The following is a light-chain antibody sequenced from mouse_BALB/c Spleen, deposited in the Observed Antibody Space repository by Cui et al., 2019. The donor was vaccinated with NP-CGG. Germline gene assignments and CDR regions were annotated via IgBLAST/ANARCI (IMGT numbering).Light chain of an antibody. Sequence: VVSRESALTTSPGETVTLTCRSSTGAVTTSNYANWVQEKPDHLFTGLIGGTNNRVPGVPARFSGSLIGDKAALTITGAQTEDEAIYFCALWYSNHWVFGGGTKLTVL. CDR1: TGAVTTSNY. CDR3: ALWYSNHWV. CDR2: GTN. V-gene: IGLV1*01. J-gene: IGLJ1*01.